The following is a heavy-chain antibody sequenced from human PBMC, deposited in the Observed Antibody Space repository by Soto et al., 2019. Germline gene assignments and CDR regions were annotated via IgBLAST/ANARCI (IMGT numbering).Heavy chain of an antibody. V-gene: IGHV4-39*01. CDR2: IYYSGST. J-gene: IGHJ4*02. Sequence: TLSLTCTVSGGSISSSSYYWGWIRQPPGKGLEWIGSIYYSGSTYYNPSLKSRVTISVDTSKNQFSLKLSSVTAADTAVYYCARFSGNTIDYWGQGTLVTVSS. D-gene: IGHD5-18*01. CDR3: ARFSGNTIDY. CDR1: GGSISSSSYY.